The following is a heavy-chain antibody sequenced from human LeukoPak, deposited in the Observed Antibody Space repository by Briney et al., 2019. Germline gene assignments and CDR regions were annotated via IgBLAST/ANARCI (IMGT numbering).Heavy chain of an antibody. CDR3: ARGLTYYYDSSGFPPDWSDP. CDR1: GGSISSGGYY. D-gene: IGHD3-22*01. CDR2: IYYSGST. J-gene: IGHJ5*02. Sequence: SETLSLTCTVSGGSISSGGYYWSWIRQHPGKGLEWIGYIYYSGSTYYNPSLKSRVTISVDTSKNQFSLKLSSVTAADTAVYYCARGLTYYYDSSGFPPDWSDPWGQGTLVTVSS. V-gene: IGHV4-31*03.